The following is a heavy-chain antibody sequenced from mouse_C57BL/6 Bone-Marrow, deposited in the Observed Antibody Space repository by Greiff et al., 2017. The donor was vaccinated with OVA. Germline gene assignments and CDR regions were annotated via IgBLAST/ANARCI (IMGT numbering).Heavy chain of an antibody. D-gene: IGHD2-3*01. Sequence: EVQGVESGGGLVKPGGSLKLSCAASGFTFSDYGMHWVRQAPEKGLEWVAYISSGSSTIYYADTVKGRFTISRDNAKNTLFLQMTSLRAEDTAMYDCARRRWLLYYAMDDWGQGTSVTVSS. CDR2: ISSGSSTI. CDR3: ARRRWLLYYAMDD. V-gene: IGHV5-17*01. CDR1: GFTFSDYG. J-gene: IGHJ4*01.